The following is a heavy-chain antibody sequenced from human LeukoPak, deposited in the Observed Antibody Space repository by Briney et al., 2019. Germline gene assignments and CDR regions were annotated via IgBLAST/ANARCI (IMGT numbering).Heavy chain of an antibody. CDR2: IYPGDSDT. D-gene: IGHD1-1*01. CDR1: GYRFTNYW. J-gene: IGHJ4*02. CDR3: ARRTTGTKWLDY. Sequence: PGESLKISCKGSGYRFTNYWIGWVRQVPGKGLEWMGIIYPGDSDTRYSPSFQGQVTISVDKSISTAHLQWSSLKASDTAMYYCARRTTGTKWLDYWGQGTLVTVSS. V-gene: IGHV5-51*01.